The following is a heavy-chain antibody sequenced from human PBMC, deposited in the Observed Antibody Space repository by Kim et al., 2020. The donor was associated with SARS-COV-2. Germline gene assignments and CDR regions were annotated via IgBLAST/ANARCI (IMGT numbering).Heavy chain of an antibody. J-gene: IGHJ4*02. CDR3: AKATKDTAMAYDY. D-gene: IGHD5-18*01. V-gene: IGHV3-9*01. Sequence: YVDSVKGRFTISRDNAKNSLYLQMNSLRAEDTALYYCAKATKDTAMAYDYWGQGTLVTVSS.